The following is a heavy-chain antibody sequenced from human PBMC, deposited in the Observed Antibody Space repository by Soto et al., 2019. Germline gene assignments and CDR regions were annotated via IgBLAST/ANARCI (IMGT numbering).Heavy chain of an antibody. J-gene: IGHJ4*02. D-gene: IGHD5-12*01. CDR3: ARGDGYNGFDY. CDR1: GGTFSNYA. V-gene: IGHV1-69*13. Sequence: SVKVSCKASGGTFSNYAISWVRQAPGQGLEWMGGIIHIFGTANYAQKFQGRVTITADESTSTAYMELSSLRSEDTAVYYCARGDGYNGFDYWGQGTLVTVSS. CDR2: IIHIFGTA.